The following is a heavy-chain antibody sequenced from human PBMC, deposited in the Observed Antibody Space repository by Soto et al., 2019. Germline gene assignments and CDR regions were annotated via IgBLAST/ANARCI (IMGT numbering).Heavy chain of an antibody. CDR2: IIPIFGTA. D-gene: IGHD3-22*01. Sequence: QVQLVQSGAEVKKPGSSVKVSCKASGGTFSSYAISWVRQAPGQGLEWMGGIIPIFGTANYAQKFQGRVTITADESTSTAYMELSSLSSEDTAVYYCAMNGYNYYDSSGFGYWGQGTLVTVSS. V-gene: IGHV1-69*01. CDR3: AMNGYNYYDSSGFGY. J-gene: IGHJ4*02. CDR1: GGTFSSYA.